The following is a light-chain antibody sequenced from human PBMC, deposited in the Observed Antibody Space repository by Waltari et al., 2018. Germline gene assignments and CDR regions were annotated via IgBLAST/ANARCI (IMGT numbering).Light chain of an antibody. CDR2: GAS. CDR3: HQYNDGPPFN. J-gene: IGKJ2*01. V-gene: IGKV3-15*01. CDR1: QSVTTN. Sequence: EIVMTQSPATLSVSPGERAILSCRASQSVTTNLAWSQQKPGQAPRLLNYGASTRATDIPARFSGSGSGTEFTLTISSLQSEDFAVYYCHQYNDGPPFNFGQGTKLEIK.